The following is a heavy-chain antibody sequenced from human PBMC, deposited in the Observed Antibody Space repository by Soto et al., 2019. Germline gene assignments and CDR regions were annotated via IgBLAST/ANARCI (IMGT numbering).Heavy chain of an antibody. J-gene: IGHJ4*02. CDR1: GYTFTGYY. CDR2: INPNSGGT. V-gene: IGHV1-2*04. Sequence: ASVKVSCKASGYTFTGYYMHWVRQAPGQGLEWMGWINPNSGGTNYAQKFQGWVTMTRDTSISTAYMELSRLRSDDTAVYYCAREASSLGHFFDYWGQGTLVTRLL. CDR3: AREASSLGHFFDY.